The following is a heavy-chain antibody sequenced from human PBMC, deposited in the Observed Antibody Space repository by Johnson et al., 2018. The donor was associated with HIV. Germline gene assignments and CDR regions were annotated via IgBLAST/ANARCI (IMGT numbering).Heavy chain of an antibody. V-gene: IGHV3-74*02. CDR3: ARAIDQGYSSGWSSDVYDI. D-gene: IGHD6-19*01. Sequence: VQLVESGGGLVQPGGSLSLSCAASGFTFSDSYMSWIRQAPGKGLEWVSRINSDGSSTSYADSVKGRFTISRDNAKNTLYLQMNSLRVEDTAVYYCARAIDQGYSSGWSSDVYDIWGQGTMVTVSA. CDR1: GFTFSDSY. CDR2: INSDGSST. J-gene: IGHJ3*02.